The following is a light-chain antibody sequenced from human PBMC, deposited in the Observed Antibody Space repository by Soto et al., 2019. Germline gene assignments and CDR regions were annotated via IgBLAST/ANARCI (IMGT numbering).Light chain of an antibody. Sequence: SLLTQPAPLSGSPWESIAIFCTGTRSAVGGYDYVSWYQQLPGKAPKLMIYDVNNRPSGASNRFSGSKSGNTASLTISGLQAEDEADYYCSSYTSSSTHVFGTGTKVTVL. CDR3: SSYTSSSTHV. J-gene: IGLJ1*01. V-gene: IGLV2-14*03. CDR2: DVN. CDR1: RSAVGGYDY.